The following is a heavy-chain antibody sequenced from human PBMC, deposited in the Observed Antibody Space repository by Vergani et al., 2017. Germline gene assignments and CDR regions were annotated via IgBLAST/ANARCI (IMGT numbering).Heavy chain of an antibody. CDR2: INPNSGGT. CDR3: ARGGYSYGWATDY. V-gene: IGHV1-2*04. Sequence: QVQLVQSGAEVKKPGASVKVSCKASGYTFTSYGISWVRQAPGQGLEWMGWINPNSGGTNYAQKFQGWVTMTRDTSISTAYMELSRLTSNDTAVYYCARGGYSYGWATDYWGQGTLVTVSS. D-gene: IGHD5-18*01. CDR1: GYTFTSYG. J-gene: IGHJ4*02.